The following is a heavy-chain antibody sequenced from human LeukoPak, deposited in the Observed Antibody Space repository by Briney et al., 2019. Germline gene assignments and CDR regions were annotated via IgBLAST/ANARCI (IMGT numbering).Heavy chain of an antibody. J-gene: IGHJ6*03. CDR3: AKGPRSTYYYYYYMDV. CDR1: GFTFDDYA. V-gene: IGHV3-9*01. CDR2: ISWNSGSI. Sequence: PGGSLRLXCAASGFTFDDYAMHWDRQAPGKGLEWVSGISWNSGSIGYADSVKGRFTISRDNAKNSLYLQMNSLRAEDTALYYCAKGPRSTYYYYYYMDVWGKGTTVTVSS.